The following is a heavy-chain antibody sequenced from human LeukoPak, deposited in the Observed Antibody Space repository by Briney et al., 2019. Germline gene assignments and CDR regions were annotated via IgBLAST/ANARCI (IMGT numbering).Heavy chain of an antibody. CDR1: GGSLNSATK. CDR3: ARGFVEVTAFDY. Sequence: SETLSLTCTVSGGSLNSATKWSWVRQSAGRGLGWIGRIYTRGTTNYNPSLRSRVSMLVDTSKNQFSLKLSSVTAADTAVYYCARGFVEVTAFDYWGQGLLVTVSS. CDR2: IYTRGTT. D-gene: IGHD2-21*02. J-gene: IGHJ4*02. V-gene: IGHV4-4*07.